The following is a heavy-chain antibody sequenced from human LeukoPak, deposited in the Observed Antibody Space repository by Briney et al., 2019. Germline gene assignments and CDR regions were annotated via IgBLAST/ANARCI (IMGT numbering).Heavy chain of an antibody. V-gene: IGHV4-34*01. J-gene: IGHJ4*02. CDR3: ARGDLGYCSGGSCYLYYFDY. Sequence: SETLSLTCAVYGGSFSAYYWSWIRQPPGKGLEWIGEVNHSGSTNYNPSLKSRVTISVDTSKNQFSLKLSSVTAADTAVYYCARGDLGYCSGGSCYLYYFDYWGQGTLVTASS. D-gene: IGHD2-15*01. CDR2: VNHSGST. CDR1: GGSFSAYY.